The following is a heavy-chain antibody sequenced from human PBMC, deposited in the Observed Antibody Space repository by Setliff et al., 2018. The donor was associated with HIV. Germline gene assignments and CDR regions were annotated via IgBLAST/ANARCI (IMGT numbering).Heavy chain of an antibody. Sequence: ASVKVSCKASGYTFTNYDINWVRQATGQGLEWMGWMNPNSGNTGYAQSLQGRVTMTRDTSLSTAYMELSSLTSEDTAVYFCAREGFGNTGDIAMAVLDYWGQGTLVTVSS. CDR1: GYTFTNYD. J-gene: IGHJ4*02. V-gene: IGHV1-8*01. D-gene: IGHD5-18*01. CDR3: AREGFGNTGDIAMAVLDY. CDR2: MNPNSGNT.